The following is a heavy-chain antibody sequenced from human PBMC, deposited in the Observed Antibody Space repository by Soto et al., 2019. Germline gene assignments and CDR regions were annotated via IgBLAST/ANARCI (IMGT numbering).Heavy chain of an antibody. J-gene: IGHJ4*02. V-gene: IGHV3-74*01. Sequence: EVQLVESGGGLVQPGGYLRRSCAASGFTFSSYWMHWVRQAPGKGLVWVSCIYSDGSGTTYADSVKGRFTISRDNDRRTLYLQMNSLRAEDTAVYYCAPRNSFGSDYWGRGTLVTVSS. CDR1: GFTFSSYW. CDR2: IYSDGSGT. CDR3: APRNSFGSDY. D-gene: IGHD5-18*01.